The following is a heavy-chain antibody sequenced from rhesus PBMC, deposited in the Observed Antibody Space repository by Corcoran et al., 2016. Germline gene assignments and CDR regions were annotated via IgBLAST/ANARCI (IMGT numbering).Heavy chain of an antibody. D-gene: IGHD2-39*01. CDR2: IYGSGGST. Sequence: QVQLQESGSGLVKPSETLSLTCAVSGGSISDSSYWSWSLLPPGKGLEWIGYIYGSGGSTYYNPSLKSRVTISTDTSKNQFSLKLSSVTAADTAVYYCARGSWGSSYFDYWGQGVLVTVSS. CDR3: ARGSWGSSYFDY. J-gene: IGHJ4*01. CDR1: GGSISDSSY. V-gene: IGHV4-106*01.